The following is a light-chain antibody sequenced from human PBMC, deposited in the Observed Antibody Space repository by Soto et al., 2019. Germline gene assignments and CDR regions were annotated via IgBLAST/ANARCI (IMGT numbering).Light chain of an antibody. V-gene: IGKV3-11*01. CDR1: QHVASY. J-gene: IGKJ3*01. CDR3: QQRSRWPFT. Sequence: EIVLTQSPATLTLSPGDSATLSCRAGQHVASYLAWFQQKPGQPPTLLVYDVSTRATAIPASFSGIGSETDFTLTISSLDPEDFAFYYCQQRSRWPFTVGPGTKVDIK. CDR2: DVS.